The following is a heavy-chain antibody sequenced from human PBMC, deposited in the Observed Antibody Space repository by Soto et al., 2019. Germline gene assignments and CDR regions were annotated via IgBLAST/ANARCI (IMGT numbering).Heavy chain of an antibody. J-gene: IGHJ6*02. D-gene: IGHD1-26*01. Sequence: ASVKVSCKASGYTFTSYGISWVRQAPGQGLEWMGIINPSGGSTSYAQKFQGRVTMTRDTSTSTVYMELSSLRSEDTAVYYCAKDLPRGRGGRFYYYYGMDVWGQGTTVTVSS. CDR2: INPSGGST. CDR1: GYTFTSYG. V-gene: IGHV1-46*01. CDR3: AKDLPRGRGGRFYYYYGMDV.